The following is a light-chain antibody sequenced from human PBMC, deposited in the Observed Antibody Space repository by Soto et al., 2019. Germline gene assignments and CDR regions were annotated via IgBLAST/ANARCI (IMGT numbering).Light chain of an antibody. Sequence: DIVMTQTPLSSPVTLGQPASIYCRSSESLVHSDGNTYLSWLHQRPGQPPRLLIYKISKRLPGVPERISGSGAGTEFTLKISRVEAEDVGIYYCMQATQFSWTFGQGTKVEI. CDR3: MQATQFSWT. V-gene: IGKV2-24*01. J-gene: IGKJ1*01. CDR1: ESLVHSDGNTY. CDR2: KIS.